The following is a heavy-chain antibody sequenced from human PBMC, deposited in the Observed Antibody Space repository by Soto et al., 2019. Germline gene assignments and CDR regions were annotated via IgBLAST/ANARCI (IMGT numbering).Heavy chain of an antibody. V-gene: IGHV6-1*01. Sequence: SHTLSLTCAISGDSVSSNTAASNWIRQSPSRGLEWLGRTYYRSKWYNDYSVSVKGRITINPDTSKNQFSLQLNSVTPEDTAVYYCARDIIAQGDSFDSWGQGTQVTVS. CDR1: GDSVSSNTAA. D-gene: IGHD2-15*01. J-gene: IGHJ4*02. CDR2: TYYRSKWYN. CDR3: ARDIIAQGDSFDS.